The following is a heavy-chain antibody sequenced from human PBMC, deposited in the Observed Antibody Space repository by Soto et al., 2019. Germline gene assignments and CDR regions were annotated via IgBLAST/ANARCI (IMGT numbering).Heavy chain of an antibody. Sequence: QVQLQESGPGLVKPSQTLSLTCTVSGGSINSGDYYWSWIRQYPGKGLEWIGYIYHSGSTFYNPSRRSRVTISVDTSENQFSLKLSSVTAADTAVYYCARDIADHGFLGYYGVDVWGQGTTVTVSS. CDR1: GGSINSGDYY. V-gene: IGHV4-31*03. D-gene: IGHD3-10*01. J-gene: IGHJ6*02. CDR2: IYHSGST. CDR3: ARDIADHGFLGYYGVDV.